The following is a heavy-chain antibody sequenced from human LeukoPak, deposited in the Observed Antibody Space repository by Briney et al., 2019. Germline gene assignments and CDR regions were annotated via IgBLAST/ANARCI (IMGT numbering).Heavy chain of an antibody. V-gene: IGHV3-11*04. CDR2: IGSSANTI. Sequence: GGSLRLSCAASGFTFSDYYMSWIRQASGKGLEWVSHIGSSANTIWYADSVKGRFTISRDNAKNSVHLQMNSLRAEDTAIYYCARDGRSLEYSSSSAGYYYYYSGLDVWGQGTTVTVSS. CDR1: GFTFSDYY. CDR3: ARDGRSLEYSSSSAGYYYYYSGLDV. J-gene: IGHJ6*02. D-gene: IGHD6-6*01.